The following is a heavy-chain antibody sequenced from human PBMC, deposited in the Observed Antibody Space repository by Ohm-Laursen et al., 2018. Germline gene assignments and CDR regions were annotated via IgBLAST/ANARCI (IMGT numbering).Heavy chain of an antibody. CDR1: GGSISSYY. D-gene: IGHD6-19*01. CDR2: INHSRST. V-gene: IGHV4-34*01. Sequence: GTLSLTCPVSGGSISSYYWSWIRQPPGKGLEWIGEINHSRSTKYNSSFKSRVTISVDTSKNQFSLKLSSVTAADTAVYYCARGFSGWWGRIDYWGQGILVTGSS. CDR3: ARGFSGWWGRIDY. J-gene: IGHJ4*02.